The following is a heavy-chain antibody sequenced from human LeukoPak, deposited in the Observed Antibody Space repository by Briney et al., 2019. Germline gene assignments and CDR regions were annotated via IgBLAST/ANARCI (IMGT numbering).Heavy chain of an antibody. V-gene: IGHV3-30*02. CDR3: AKDWGSGWYGDGFDV. CDR2: IHYDGNSK. CDR1: GFTFSSYG. D-gene: IGHD6-19*01. J-gene: IGHJ3*01. Sequence: PGGSLRLSCAASGFTFSSYGMHWVRQAPGKGLEWVAFIHYDGNSKFYPDPVKGRFTISRDNSKNTLYLQMNSLRIEDTALYYCAKDWGSGWYGDGFDVWGQGTMVTVSS.